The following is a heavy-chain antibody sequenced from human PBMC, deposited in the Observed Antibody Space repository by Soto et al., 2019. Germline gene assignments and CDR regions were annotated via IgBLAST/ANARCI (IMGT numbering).Heavy chain of an antibody. J-gene: IGHJ4*02. Sequence: EVQLVESGGGLVKPGGSLRLSCAVSGFDFSDFTINWVRQAPGKGLEWVSSISPRSDYIYYADSLKGRFTVSRDNAKNSVYLQINSLRAEDTAVYYCSKNNVAPAFVGFEYWGQGTLVTVSS. CDR2: ISPRSDYI. CDR1: GFDFSDFT. D-gene: IGHD2-2*01. V-gene: IGHV3-21*04. CDR3: SKNNVAPAFVGFEY.